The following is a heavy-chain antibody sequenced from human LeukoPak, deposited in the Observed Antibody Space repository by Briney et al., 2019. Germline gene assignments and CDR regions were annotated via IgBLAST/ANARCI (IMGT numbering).Heavy chain of an antibody. J-gene: IGHJ4*02. CDR2: INPNSGGT. V-gene: IGHV1-2*02. CDR1: GYTFTGYY. Sequence: ASVKVSCKASGYTFTGYYMHWVRQAPGQGLEWMGWINPNSGGTNYAQKFQGRVTMTRDTSISTACMELSRLRSDDTAVYYCARDTIYYDSSGYDYWGQGTLVTVSS. D-gene: IGHD3-22*01. CDR3: ARDTIYYDSSGYDY.